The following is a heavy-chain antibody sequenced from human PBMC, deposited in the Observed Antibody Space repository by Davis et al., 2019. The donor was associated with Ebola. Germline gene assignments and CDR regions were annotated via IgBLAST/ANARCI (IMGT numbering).Heavy chain of an antibody. D-gene: IGHD3-22*01. V-gene: IGHV1-2*06. CDR3: ARGGITMMIVPRDYYYGLDV. CDR1: GYTFTGNY. CDR2: INPNSGGT. Sequence: AASLKVSCKASGYTFTGNYMHWVRQAPGQGLEWMGRINPNSGGTNYAQKFQGRVTMSRDKSTSTAYMEMSRLRSDDTAVYFWARGGITMMIVPRDYYYGLDVWGQGTTVTVSS. J-gene: IGHJ6*02.